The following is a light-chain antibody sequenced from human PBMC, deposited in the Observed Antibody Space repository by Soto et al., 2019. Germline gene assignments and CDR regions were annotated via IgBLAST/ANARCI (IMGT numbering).Light chain of an antibody. CDR1: QSISSS. V-gene: IGKV1-39*01. CDR2: AAF. CDR3: QQSYSTPPYT. Sequence: DIQMTQSPSSLSASVGDRVTITCRASQSISSSLNWYQQKPGKAPKLLIYAAFSLQSGVPSRFSGSGSGTYFTLTISSLQPEDFATYYCQQSYSTPPYTFGQGTKLEIQ. J-gene: IGKJ2*01.